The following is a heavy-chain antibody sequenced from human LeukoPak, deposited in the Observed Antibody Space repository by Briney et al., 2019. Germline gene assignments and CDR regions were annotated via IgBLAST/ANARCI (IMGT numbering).Heavy chain of an antibody. D-gene: IGHD4-23*01. CDR3: ARGRPHGNDY. V-gene: IGHV3-74*01. CDR1: GNYW. J-gene: IGHJ4*02. Sequence: GGSLRLSCAASGNYWMNWVRQAPGKGLVWVSRIASDGSSTTYADSVKGRFSISRDNAKNTLYLQMNSLRVEDTAVYYCARGRPHGNDYWGQGTLVTVSS. CDR2: IASDGSST.